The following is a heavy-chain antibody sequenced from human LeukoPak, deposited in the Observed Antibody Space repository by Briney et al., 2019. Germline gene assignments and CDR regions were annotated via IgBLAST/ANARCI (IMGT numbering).Heavy chain of an antibody. Sequence: SETLSLTCTVSGGSISSSSYYWGWIRQPPGKGLEWIGSIYYSGSTYYNPSLKSRVTISVDTSKNQFSLKLSSVTAADTAVYYCARLRTSSGWYNYYYYGMDVWGQGTTVTVSS. CDR1: GGSISSSSYY. D-gene: IGHD6-19*01. CDR3: ARLRTSSGWYNYYYYGMDV. CDR2: IYYSGST. J-gene: IGHJ6*02. V-gene: IGHV4-39*01.